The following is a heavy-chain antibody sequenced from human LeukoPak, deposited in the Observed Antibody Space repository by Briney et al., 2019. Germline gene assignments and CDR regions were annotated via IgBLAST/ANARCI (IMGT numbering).Heavy chain of an antibody. CDR3: ARATPGPLSDWFDP. V-gene: IGHV4-59*01. Sequence: SETLSLTCTVSGGSISSYYWSWIRQPPGKGLEWIGYIYYSGSTNYNPSLKSRVTISVDTSKNQFSLKLSSVTAADTAVYYCARATPGPLSDWFDPWGQGTLVTVSS. CDR1: GGSISSYY. CDR2: IYYSGST. J-gene: IGHJ5*02.